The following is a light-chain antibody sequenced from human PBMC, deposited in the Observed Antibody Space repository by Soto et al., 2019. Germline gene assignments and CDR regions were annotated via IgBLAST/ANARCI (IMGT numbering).Light chain of an antibody. V-gene: IGKV3-15*01. J-gene: IGKJ5*01. CDR3: QQYNIWRSIT. CDR2: DTS. Sequence: EIVVTQSPATLSVSPGERFTLSCRASQSVRNKVAWYQQRPGQTPRVIIYDTSTRAADIPARFSGSGYGTYFTLTIRSLQSEDFAVYYCQQYNIWRSITFGPGTRREIK. CDR1: QSVRNK.